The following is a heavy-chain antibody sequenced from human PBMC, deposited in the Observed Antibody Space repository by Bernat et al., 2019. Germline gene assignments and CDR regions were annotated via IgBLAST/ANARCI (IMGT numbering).Heavy chain of an antibody. CDR2: INPNSGGT. CDR3: ARLPPRYGSSYGAFEI. CDR1: GYTFTGYY. D-gene: IGHD6-6*01. J-gene: IGHJ3*02. Sequence: QVQLVQSGAEVKKPGASVKVSCKASGYTFTGYYMHWVRQAPGQGLEWMGWINPNSGGTNFAQKFQGWVTITRDTSISTAYVGLSGLRSDDTAVYYCARLPPRYGSSYGAFEIWGQGTMVTVSS. V-gene: IGHV1-2*04.